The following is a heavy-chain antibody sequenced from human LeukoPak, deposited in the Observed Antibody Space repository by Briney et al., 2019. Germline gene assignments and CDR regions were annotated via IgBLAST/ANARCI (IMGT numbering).Heavy chain of an antibody. CDR2: ILNNGVST. J-gene: IGHJ3*01. CDR3: AKGGGRPLDDAFDV. CDR1: GFTFGTYA. V-gene: IGHV3-23*01. Sequence: GGSLRLSCAAPGFTFGTYAMTWVRQAPGMGLEWVSTILNNGVSTYHADSVKGRFTISRDNSRNTLHLQMNSLRAEDTAVYYCAKGGGRPLDDAFDVWGQGTMVTVSS.